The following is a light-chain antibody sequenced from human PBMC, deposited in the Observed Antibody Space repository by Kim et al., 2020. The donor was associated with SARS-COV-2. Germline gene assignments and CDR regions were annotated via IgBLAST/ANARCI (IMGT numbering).Light chain of an antibody. CDR1: SLRNFY. J-gene: IGLJ2*01. CDR3: NSRDSRNNRV. Sequence: SSELTQDPAVSVALGQTVRITCQGDSLRNFYASWYQQRPGQAPLLGFSCKDSRPSGFPDRFSGSSSGNTASLTISGAQAEDEADYYCNSRDSRNNRVFGGGTQLTVL. CDR2: CKD. V-gene: IGLV3-19*01.